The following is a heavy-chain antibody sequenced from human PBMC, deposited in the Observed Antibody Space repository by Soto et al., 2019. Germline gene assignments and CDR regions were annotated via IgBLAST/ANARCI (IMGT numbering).Heavy chain of an antibody. CDR3: ARHNYYDSSGLGFDY. D-gene: IGHD3-22*01. CDR2: ISAYNGNT. CDR1: GYTFTRYG. J-gene: IGHJ4*02. Sequence: QVQLVQSGAEVKKPGASVKVSCKASGYTFTRYGISWVRQAPGQGPEWMGWISAYNGNTNYAQKLQGRVTMTTDTSTRPAYMELRSLRSDDTAVYYCARHNYYDSSGLGFDYWGQGTLVTVSS. V-gene: IGHV1-18*01.